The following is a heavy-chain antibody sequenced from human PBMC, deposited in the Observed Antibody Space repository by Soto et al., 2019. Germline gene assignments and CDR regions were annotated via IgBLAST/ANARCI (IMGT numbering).Heavy chain of an antibody. J-gene: IGHJ6*02. CDR1: GFAFSSYA. D-gene: IGHD3-22*01. Sequence: GGSLRLSCAASGFAFSSYAMSWVRQAPGKGLEWVSAISGSGGSTYYADSVKGRFTISRDNSKNTLYLQMNSLRAEDTAVYYYANQDYDSSGYYYTPGYYGMDVWGQGTPVTVSS. CDR2: ISGSGGST. V-gene: IGHV3-23*01. CDR3: ANQDYDSSGYYYTPGYYGMDV.